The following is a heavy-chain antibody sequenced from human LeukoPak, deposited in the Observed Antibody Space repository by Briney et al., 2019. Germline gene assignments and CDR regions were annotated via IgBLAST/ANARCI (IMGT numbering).Heavy chain of an antibody. CDR1: GFTFSSYP. CDR3: ASTGGHSSGYYYPGY. Sequence: GGSVRLSCAASGFTFSSYPMSWVRQAPGKGLEWVSAISGSGGSTYYADSVKGRFTISRDNSKNTLYLQMNSLRAEDTAVYYCASTGGHSSGYYYPGYWGQGTLVTVSS. V-gene: IGHV3-23*01. D-gene: IGHD3-22*01. J-gene: IGHJ4*02. CDR2: ISGSGGST.